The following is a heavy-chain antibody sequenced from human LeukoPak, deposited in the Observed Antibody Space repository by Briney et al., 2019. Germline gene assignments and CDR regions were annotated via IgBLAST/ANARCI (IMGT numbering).Heavy chain of an antibody. CDR1: GFTFSSYG. V-gene: IGHV3-33*06. J-gene: IGHJ4*02. CDR3: AKEPDAYCGGDCYSYFDY. CDR2: IWYDGSNK. D-gene: IGHD2-21*02. Sequence: GGSLRLSCAASGFTFSSYGMHWVRQAPGKGLEWVAVIWYDGSNKYYADSVKGRFTISRDNSKNTLYLQMNSLRAEDTAVYYCAKEPDAYCGGDCYSYFDYWGQGTLVTVSS.